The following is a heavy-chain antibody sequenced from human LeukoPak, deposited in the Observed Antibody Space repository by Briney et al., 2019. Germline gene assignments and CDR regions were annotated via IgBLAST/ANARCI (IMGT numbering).Heavy chain of an antibody. D-gene: IGHD6-13*01. CDR1: GYIFSDYW. V-gene: IGHV5-51*01. CDR3: ARRGSSIETFDP. Sequence: GESLKISCKSSGYIFSDYWIGWVRQMPGKGLEWMGIIYPGDSDTRYSPSFKGQVTISADKSINTAYLQWSSLKASDTAMYYCARRGSSIETFDPWGQGTLVTVSS. J-gene: IGHJ5*02. CDR2: IYPGDSDT.